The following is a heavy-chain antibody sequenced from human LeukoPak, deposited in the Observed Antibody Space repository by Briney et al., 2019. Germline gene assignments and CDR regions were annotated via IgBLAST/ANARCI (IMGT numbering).Heavy chain of an antibody. CDR2: MRYDGNFE. D-gene: IGHD5-12*01. Sequence: GGSLRLSCAASGFTFSSYAMSWVRQAPGKGLEWVAFMRYDGNFEDYVDSVKGRFTISRDNSKKTLYLQMKSLRPEDTAVYYCAKRGDTGYDFSFDSWGQGTLVIVSS. CDR3: AKRGDTGYDFSFDS. J-gene: IGHJ4*02. V-gene: IGHV3-30*02. CDR1: GFTFSSYA.